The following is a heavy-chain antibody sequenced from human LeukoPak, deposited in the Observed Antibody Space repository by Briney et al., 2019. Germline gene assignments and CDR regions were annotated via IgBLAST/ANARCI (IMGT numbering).Heavy chain of an antibody. CDR3: ARDSSSPWFDP. Sequence: GASVKVSCKASGYTFTGYDVNWVRQATGQGLEWMGWMNPHSGNTGYAQKFQGRVTMTRDTSISTAYMELSSLRSDDTAVYYCARDSSSPWFDPWGQGTLVTVSS. V-gene: IGHV1-8*01. CDR2: MNPHSGNT. D-gene: IGHD6-13*01. CDR1: GYTFTGYD. J-gene: IGHJ5*02.